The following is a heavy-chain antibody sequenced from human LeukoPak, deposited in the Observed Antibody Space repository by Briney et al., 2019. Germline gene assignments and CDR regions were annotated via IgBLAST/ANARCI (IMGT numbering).Heavy chain of an antibody. CDR2: FSGSGGNT. J-gene: IGHJ4*02. CDR1: GFTFSSYA. Sequence: GGSLRLSCAASGFTFSSYAMSWVRQAPGKGLEWVSTFSGSGGNTYYADSVKGRFTISRDNSKNTLYLQMNSLRAEDTAVYYCAKDLPMEYYFDYWGQGTLVTVSS. V-gene: IGHV3-23*01. D-gene: IGHD3-3*01. CDR3: AKDLPMEYYFDY.